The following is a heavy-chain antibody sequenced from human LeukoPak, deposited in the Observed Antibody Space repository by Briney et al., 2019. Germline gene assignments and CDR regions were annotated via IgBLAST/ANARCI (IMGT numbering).Heavy chain of an antibody. CDR2: INAGNGNT. Sequence: ASVKVSCKASGYTFTSYGISWVRQAPGQGLEWMGWINAGNGNTKHSQKFQARVTITRDTSASTAYMEMRSLRSEDTAVYYCARDPIGSRWPYYFDYWGQGTLVTVAS. D-gene: IGHD6-13*01. CDR3: ARDPIGSRWPYYFDY. J-gene: IGHJ4*02. CDR1: GYTFTSYG. V-gene: IGHV1-18*01.